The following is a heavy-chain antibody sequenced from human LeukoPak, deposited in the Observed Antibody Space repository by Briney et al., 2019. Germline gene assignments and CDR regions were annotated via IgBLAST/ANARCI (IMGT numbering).Heavy chain of an antibody. D-gene: IGHD4-23*01. CDR2: INPSGGST. V-gene: IGHV1-46*01. CDR1: GYTFTGYW. J-gene: IGHJ4*02. CDR3: ARERGLRWYDY. Sequence: GASVKVSCKAFGYTFTGYWMHWVRQAPGQGLEWMGIINPSGGSTSYAQKFQGRVTMTRDMSTSTVYMELSSLRSEDTAVYYCARERGLRWYDYWGQGTLVTVSS.